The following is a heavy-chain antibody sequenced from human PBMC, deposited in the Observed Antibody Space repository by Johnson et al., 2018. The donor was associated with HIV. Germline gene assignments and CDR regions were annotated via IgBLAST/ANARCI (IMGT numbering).Heavy chain of an antibody. V-gene: IGHV3-9*01. CDR2: ISWNGGST. CDR3: AGAPRPGAFDV. CDR1: GFTFDDYT. D-gene: IGHD1-26*01. Sequence: VQLVESGGGVVQPGRSLRLSCAASGFTFDDYTMHWVRQAPGKGLEWVSGISWNGGSTYYADSVKGRSTISRDNSKNTQYLQLNSLRAEDTSGYYWAGAPRPGAFDVWGQGTMVTVSS. J-gene: IGHJ3*01.